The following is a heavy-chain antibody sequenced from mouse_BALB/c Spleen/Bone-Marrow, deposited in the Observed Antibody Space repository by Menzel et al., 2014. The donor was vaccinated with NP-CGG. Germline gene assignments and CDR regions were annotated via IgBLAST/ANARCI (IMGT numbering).Heavy chain of an antibody. D-gene: IGHD1-1*01. CDR2: INSNGGST. Sequence: EVQRVESGGGLVQPGGSLKLSCAASGFTFSSYGMSWVRQTPDKRLELVATINSNGGSTYYPDSVKGRFTISRDNAKNTLYLQMSSLKSEYTAMYYCARDYYGSSDYWGQGTTLTVSS. CDR1: GFTFSSYG. CDR3: ARDYYGSSDY. V-gene: IGHV5-6-3*01. J-gene: IGHJ2*01.